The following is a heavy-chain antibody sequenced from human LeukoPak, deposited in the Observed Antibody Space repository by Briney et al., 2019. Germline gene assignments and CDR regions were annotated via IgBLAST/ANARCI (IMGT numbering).Heavy chain of an antibody. CDR1: GLTFTNAW. CDR3: TTDLRS. CDR2: IKSKSGGGTT. Sequence: GESLRLSCVASGLTFTNAWMAWVRQAPGKGLEWVGRIKSKSGGGTTGYAAPVQGRFTISRDDSKNMLYLQMNRLKTEDTALYYCTTDLRSWGQGALVTVSS. V-gene: IGHV3-15*01. D-gene: IGHD3-16*02. J-gene: IGHJ4*02.